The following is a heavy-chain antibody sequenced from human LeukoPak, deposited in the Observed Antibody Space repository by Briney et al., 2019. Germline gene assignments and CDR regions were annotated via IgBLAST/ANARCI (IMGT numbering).Heavy chain of an antibody. D-gene: IGHD3-9*01. CDR1: GFTFSSYA. CDR2: ISGSDGST. J-gene: IGHJ4*02. V-gene: IGHV3-23*01. CDR3: AKVRYFNWLTPPDY. Sequence: GGSLRLSCAASGFTFSSYAMSWVRQAPGKGLEWVSAISGSDGSTYYADSVKGRFTISRDNSKNTLYLQMNSLRAEDTAVYYCAKVRYFNWLTPPDYWGQGTLVTVSS.